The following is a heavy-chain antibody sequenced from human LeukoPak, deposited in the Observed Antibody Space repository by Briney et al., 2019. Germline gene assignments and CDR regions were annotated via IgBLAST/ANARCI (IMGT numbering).Heavy chain of an antibody. CDR2: IYYSGST. V-gene: IGHV4-39*01. D-gene: IGHD2/OR15-2a*01. CDR1: GGSISSSSYY. CDR3: ARQETLYRVSFDP. J-gene: IGHJ5*02. Sequence: TASETLSLTCTVSGGSISSSSYYWGWIRQPPGKGLEWIGSIYYSGSTYYNPSLKSRVTISVDTSKNQFSLKLSSVTAADTAVYYCARQETLYRVSFDPWGQGTLVTVSS.